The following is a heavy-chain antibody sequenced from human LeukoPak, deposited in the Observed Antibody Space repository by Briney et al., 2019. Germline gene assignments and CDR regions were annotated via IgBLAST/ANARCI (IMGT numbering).Heavy chain of an antibody. Sequence: GGSLRLSCAASGFSFATYAMTWVRQAPGKGLEWVSAIADSGGVTYYADSVKGRFTISRDNSKNTLYLQMNTLTVEDTAVYYCARGRGHNYGELDYWGQGTLVTVSS. J-gene: IGHJ4*02. CDR1: GFSFATYA. D-gene: IGHD5-18*01. V-gene: IGHV3-23*01. CDR2: IADSGGVT. CDR3: ARGRGHNYGELDY.